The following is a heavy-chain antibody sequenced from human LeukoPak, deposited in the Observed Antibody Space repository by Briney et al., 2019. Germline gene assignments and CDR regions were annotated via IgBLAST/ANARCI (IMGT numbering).Heavy chain of an antibody. V-gene: IGHV4-34*01. CDR1: GGSFSGYY. Sequence: SETLSLTRAVYGGSFSGYYWSWIRQPPGKGLEWIGEINHSGSTNYIPSLKSRVTISVDTSKNQFSLKLSSVTAADTAVYYCARGSSGWSTEYFQHWGQGTLVTVSS. CDR2: INHSGST. CDR3: ARGSSGWSTEYFQH. D-gene: IGHD6-19*01. J-gene: IGHJ1*01.